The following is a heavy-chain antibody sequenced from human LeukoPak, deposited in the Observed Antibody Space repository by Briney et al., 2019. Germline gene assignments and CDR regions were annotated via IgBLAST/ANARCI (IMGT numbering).Heavy chain of an antibody. J-gene: IGHJ4*02. Sequence: PGGSLRLSCAASGFTFSDAWMTWLRQAPGKELERVGLIKSRTNGGTTHYAAPVKGRFTLSRDDSKSTLFLQMNSLKTEDTAVYYCAREVSGAHPYWGQGTLVTVSS. D-gene: IGHD1-26*01. CDR2: IKSRTNGGTT. CDR1: GFTFSDAW. CDR3: AREVSGAHPY. V-gene: IGHV3-15*01.